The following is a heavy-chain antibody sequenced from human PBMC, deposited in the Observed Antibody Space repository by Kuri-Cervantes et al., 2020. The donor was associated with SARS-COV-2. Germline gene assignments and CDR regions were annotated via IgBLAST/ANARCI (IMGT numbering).Heavy chain of an antibody. J-gene: IGHJ4*02. Sequence: AAVKVSCKASGYTCTGYYMHWVRQAPGQGLEWMGWINPNSGGTNYAQKFQGRVTMNRDTSISTAYMELSRLRSDDTAVYYCARPLRLLQRFDYWGQGTLVTVSS. CDR1: GYTCTGYY. V-gene: IGHV1-2*02. CDR2: INPNSGGT. CDR3: ARPLRLLQRFDY. D-gene: IGHD4-11*01.